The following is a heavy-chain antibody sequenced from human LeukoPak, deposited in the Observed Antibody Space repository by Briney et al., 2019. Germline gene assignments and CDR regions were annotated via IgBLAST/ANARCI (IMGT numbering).Heavy chain of an antibody. CDR3: ASSYGDYEGAVDY. CDR1: GGSISSGDYY. D-gene: IGHD4-17*01. J-gene: IGHJ4*02. CDR2: IYYSGST. Sequence: PSETLSLTCTVSGGSISSGDYYWSWIRQPPGKGLEWIGYIYYSGSTYYNPSLKSRVTISVDTSKNQFSLKLSSVTAADTAVYYCASSYGDYEGAVDYWGQGTLVTVSS. V-gene: IGHV4-30-4*01.